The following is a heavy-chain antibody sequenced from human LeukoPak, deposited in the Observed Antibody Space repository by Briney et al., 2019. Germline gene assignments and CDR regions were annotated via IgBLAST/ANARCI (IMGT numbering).Heavy chain of an antibody. V-gene: IGHV1-8*01. CDR3: AGGFLYGDYTSNYYYYGMDV. CDR1: GYTFTSYD. D-gene: IGHD4-17*01. Sequence: ASVKVSCKASGYTFTSYDINWVRQATGQGLEWMGWMNPNSGNTGYAQKFQGRVTMTRNTSISTAYMELSSLRSEDTAVYYCAGGFLYGDYTSNYYYYGMDVWGQGTTVTVSS. J-gene: IGHJ6*02. CDR2: MNPNSGNT.